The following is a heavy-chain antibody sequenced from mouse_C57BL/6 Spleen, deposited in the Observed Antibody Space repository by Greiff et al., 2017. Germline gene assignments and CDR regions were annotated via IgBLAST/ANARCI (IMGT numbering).Heavy chain of an antibody. CDR1: GYTFTSYW. V-gene: IGHV1-69*01. D-gene: IGHD2-3*01. Sequence: QVQLQQPGAELVMPGASVKLSFKASGYTFTSYWMHWVKQRPGQGLEWIGEIDPSDSYTNYNQKFKGKSTLTVDKSSSTAYMQLSSLTSEDSAVYYCARRVGYYVSYWYFDVWGTGTTVTVSS. CDR3: ARRVGYYVSYWYFDV. CDR2: IDPSDSYT. J-gene: IGHJ1*03.